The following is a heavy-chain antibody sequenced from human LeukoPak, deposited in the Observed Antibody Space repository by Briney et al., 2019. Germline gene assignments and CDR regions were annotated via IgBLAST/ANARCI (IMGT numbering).Heavy chain of an antibody. D-gene: IGHD4-23*01. CDR1: GYTFTGYY. Sequence: ASVKVSCKASGYTFTGYYMHWVRQAPGQGLEWMGIINPSGGSTSYAQKFQGRVTMTTDTSTSTAYMELRSLRSDDTAVYYCARYENSATYYYYMDVWGKGTTVTISS. J-gene: IGHJ6*03. CDR3: ARYENSATYYYYMDV. V-gene: IGHV1-46*01. CDR2: INPSGGST.